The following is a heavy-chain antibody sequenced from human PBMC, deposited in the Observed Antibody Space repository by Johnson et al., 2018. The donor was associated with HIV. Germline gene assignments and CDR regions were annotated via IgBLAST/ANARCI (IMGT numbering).Heavy chain of an antibody. V-gene: IGHV3-23*04. CDR1: GFTFSSYA. CDR3: AKDITGTDHAFDI. J-gene: IGHJ3*02. CDR2: ISGSGGST. D-gene: IGHD1-20*01. Sequence: VQLVESGGGVVQPGRSLRLSCAASGFTFSSYAMSWVRQAPGKGLEWVSAISGSGGSTYYADSVKGRFTISRDNSKNTLYLQMNSLRAVDTAVYYCAKDITGTDHAFDICGQGTMVTVSS.